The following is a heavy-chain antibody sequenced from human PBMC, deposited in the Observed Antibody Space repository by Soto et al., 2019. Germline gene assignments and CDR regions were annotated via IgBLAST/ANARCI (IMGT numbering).Heavy chain of an antibody. CDR3: TTDTSYCGGDCYNFDY. CDR2: IKSKTDGGTT. Sequence: EVQLVESGGGLVKPGGSLRLSCAASGFTFSNAWMNWVRQAPGKGLEWVGRIKSKTDGGTTDYAAPVKGRFTISRDDSKNTLYLQMNSLKTEDIAVYYCTTDTSYCGGDCYNFDYWGQGTLVTVSS. CDR1: GFTFSNAW. V-gene: IGHV3-15*07. J-gene: IGHJ4*02. D-gene: IGHD2-21*02.